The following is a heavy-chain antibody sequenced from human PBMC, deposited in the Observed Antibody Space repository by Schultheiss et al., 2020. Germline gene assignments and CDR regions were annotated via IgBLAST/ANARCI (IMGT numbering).Heavy chain of an antibody. V-gene: IGHV4-59*12. CDR3: ARGPYYDILTGYHPQYYYYGMDV. J-gene: IGHJ6*02. D-gene: IGHD3-9*01. CDR2: IYYSGST. Sequence: SQTLSLTCTVSGGSISSSYWSWIRQPPGKGLEWIGFIYYSGSTNYNPSLKSRVTMSVDTSKNQFSLKLSSVTAADTAVYYCARGPYYDILTGYHPQYYYYGMDVWGQGTTVNVSS. CDR1: GGSISSSY.